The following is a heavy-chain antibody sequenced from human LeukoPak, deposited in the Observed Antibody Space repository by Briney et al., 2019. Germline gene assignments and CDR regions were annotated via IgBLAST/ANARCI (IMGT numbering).Heavy chain of an antibody. D-gene: IGHD6-13*01. V-gene: IGHV1-18*01. CDR2: ISAYNGNT. CDR1: GYTFTSYG. J-gene: IGHJ4*02. Sequence: ASVKVSCKASGYTFTSYGISWVRQAPGQGLEWMGWISAYNGNTNYAQKLQGRVTMTTDTSTSTVYMELRSLRSDDTAVYYCASGFGAAARFDYWGQGTLVTVSS. CDR3: ASGFGAAARFDY.